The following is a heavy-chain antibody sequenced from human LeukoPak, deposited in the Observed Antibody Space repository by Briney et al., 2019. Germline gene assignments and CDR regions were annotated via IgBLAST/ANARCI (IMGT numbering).Heavy chain of an antibody. CDR1: GGSISSYY. V-gene: IGHV4-39*07. D-gene: IGHD3-22*01. J-gene: IGHJ4*02. Sequence: SETLSLTCTVSGGSISSYYWGWIRQPPGKGLEWIGSIYYSGSTYYNPSLKSRVTISVDTSKNQFSLKLSSVTAADTAVYYCARESSGYYMRRFDYWGQGTLVTVSS. CDR2: IYYSGST. CDR3: ARESSGYYMRRFDY.